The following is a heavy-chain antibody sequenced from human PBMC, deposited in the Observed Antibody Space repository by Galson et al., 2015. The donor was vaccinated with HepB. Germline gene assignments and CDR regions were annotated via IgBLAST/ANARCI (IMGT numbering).Heavy chain of an antibody. CDR2: INYNGKDI. V-gene: IGHV3-48*01. Sequence: SLRLSCAASGFMFNKYGMNWVRQAPGKGLEWVSHINYNGKDIYYGDSVRGRFSISRDNGRNSVFLQMNTLRAEDTAVYYCARDFEWASDHWGQGTLVTISS. CDR3: ARDFEWASDH. CDR1: GFMFNKYG. D-gene: IGHD3-3*01. J-gene: IGHJ4*02.